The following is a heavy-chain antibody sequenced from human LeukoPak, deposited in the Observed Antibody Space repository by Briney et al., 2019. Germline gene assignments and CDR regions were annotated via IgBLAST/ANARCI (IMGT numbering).Heavy chain of an antibody. CDR2: VSVSGGST. D-gene: IGHD3-10*01. Sequence: GGSLRLSCEASGFTFSDYGMNWVRQAPGKGLEWVSSVSVSGGSTYYADSVKGRFTISRDNWKNTLYLRMNSLRAEDTAVYYCAKDGIKGVRTFDIWGQGTMVIVSS. CDR1: GFTFSDYG. V-gene: IGHV3-23*01. CDR3: AKDGIKGVRTFDI. J-gene: IGHJ3*02.